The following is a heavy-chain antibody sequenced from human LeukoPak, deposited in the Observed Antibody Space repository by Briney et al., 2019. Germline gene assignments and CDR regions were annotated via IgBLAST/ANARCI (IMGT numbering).Heavy chain of an antibody. D-gene: IGHD5-12*01. Sequence: GGSLRLSCAASGFTFSSYWMSWVRQAPGKGLEWVANIKQDGSEKYYVDSVKGRFTFSRDNSKNTLYLQMNNLRAEDTAMYYCASDSGYDYGPFDVWGQGTMVTVSS. CDR3: ASDSGYDYGPFDV. CDR1: GFTFSSYW. J-gene: IGHJ3*01. CDR2: IKQDGSEK. V-gene: IGHV3-7*03.